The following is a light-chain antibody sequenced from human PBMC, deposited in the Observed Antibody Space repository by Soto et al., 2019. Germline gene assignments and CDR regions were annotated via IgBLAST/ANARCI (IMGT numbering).Light chain of an antibody. Sequence: QSALTQPASVSGSPGQSITISCTGTSSDVGGYNSVSWYQHHPGEAPKLMIYDVSNRSSGVSSRFSGSKSDNTASLTISGLQAEDEADYYCKSYTSRSTYVFGTGTKLTVL. CDR2: DVS. CDR3: KSYTSRSTYV. CDR1: SSDVGGYNS. J-gene: IGLJ1*01. V-gene: IGLV2-14*03.